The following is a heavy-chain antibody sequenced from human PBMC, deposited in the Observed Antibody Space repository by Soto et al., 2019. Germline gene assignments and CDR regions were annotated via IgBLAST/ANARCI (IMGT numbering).Heavy chain of an antibody. Sequence: EVQLLESGGGLVQPGGSLRLSCAASGFTFSAYAMNWVRQAPGKGLEWVSAISGSGGSIYYADSVKGRFTISRDNSKHTLYLQMNSLRAEDTAVYYCAKGAGGAAAGHAFDVWGQGTMVTVSS. V-gene: IGHV3-23*01. CDR2: ISGSGGSI. CDR1: GFTFSAYA. CDR3: AKGAGGAAAGHAFDV. J-gene: IGHJ3*01. D-gene: IGHD6-13*01.